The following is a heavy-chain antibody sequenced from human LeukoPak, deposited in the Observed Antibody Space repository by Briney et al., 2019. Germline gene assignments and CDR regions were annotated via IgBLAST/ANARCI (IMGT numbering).Heavy chain of an antibody. CDR1: GGTFSSYA. V-gene: IGHV1-69*05. CDR3: ATGYYDSSGYKY. Sequence: SVKVSCKASGGTFSSYAISWVRQAPGQGLEWMGGIIPIFGTANYAQKFQGRVTITTDESTSTAYMELSSLRSEDTAVYYCATGYYDSSGYKYWDQGTLVTVSS. CDR2: IIPIFGTA. D-gene: IGHD3-22*01. J-gene: IGHJ4*02.